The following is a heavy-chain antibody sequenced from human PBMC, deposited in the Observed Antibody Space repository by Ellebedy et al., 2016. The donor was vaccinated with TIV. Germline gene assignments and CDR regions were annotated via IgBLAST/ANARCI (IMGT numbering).Heavy chain of an antibody. Sequence: SETLSLXCAVYGGSFSGYYWSWIRQPPGKGLEWIGEINHSGSTNYNPSLKSRVTISVDTSKNQFSLKLSSVTAADTAVYYCAREATLWFGELLFPDYFDYWGQGTLVTVSS. CDR1: GGSFSGYY. CDR3: AREATLWFGELLFPDYFDY. J-gene: IGHJ4*02. V-gene: IGHV4-34*01. CDR2: INHSGST. D-gene: IGHD3-10*01.